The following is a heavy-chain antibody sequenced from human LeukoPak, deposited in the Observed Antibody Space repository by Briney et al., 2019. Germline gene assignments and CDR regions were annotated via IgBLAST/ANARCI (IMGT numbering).Heavy chain of an antibody. CDR1: GYTFTGYY. D-gene: IGHD3-22*01. CDR3: AREGDPYYYDSSGYQPSDAFDI. Sequence: ASVKVSCKASGYTFTGYYMHWVRQAPGQGLEWMGWINPNSGGTNYAQKFQGRVTMTRDTSISTAYMELSRLRSDDTAVYYCAREGDPYYYDSSGYQPSDAFDIWGQGTMVTVSS. V-gene: IGHV1-2*02. CDR2: INPNSGGT. J-gene: IGHJ3*02.